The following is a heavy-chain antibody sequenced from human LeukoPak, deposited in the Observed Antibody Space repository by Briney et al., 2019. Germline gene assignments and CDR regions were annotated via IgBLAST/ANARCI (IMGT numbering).Heavy chain of an antibody. V-gene: IGHV3-66*02. D-gene: IGHD2-2*01. CDR3: ARLPTSWSHVHY. CDR1: GFDVSKNF. CDR2: VYRDGAT. Sequence: GGSLRLSCEVSGFDVSKNFVNWVRQAPGKGLEWVSVVYRDGATFSADSVKDRFTISRDTSKNALYPQMNSLTSEDTAVYYCARLPTSWSHVHYWGQGTLVTVSS. J-gene: IGHJ4*02.